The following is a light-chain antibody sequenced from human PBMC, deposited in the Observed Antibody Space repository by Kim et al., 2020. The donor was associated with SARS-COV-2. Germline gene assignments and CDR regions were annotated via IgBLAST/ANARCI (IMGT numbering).Light chain of an antibody. V-gene: IGKV1-39*01. CDR1: QSISSY. J-gene: IGKJ2*01. CDR3: QQSYSTPYT. Sequence: SASVGDRVNITCRARQSISSYLHWYQQKRGRAPKRLIYAASSLQSGVPSRFSGSGSGTDFTLTISSLQPEDFATYYCQQSYSTPYTFGQGTKLEI. CDR2: AAS.